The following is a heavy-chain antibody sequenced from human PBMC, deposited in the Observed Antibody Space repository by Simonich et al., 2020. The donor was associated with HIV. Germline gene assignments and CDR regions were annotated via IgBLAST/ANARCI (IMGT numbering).Heavy chain of an antibody. CDR1: GYSFTSFW. CDR2: IYPGDPDT. V-gene: IGHV5-51*01. D-gene: IGHD3-22*01. J-gene: IGHJ4*02. CDR3: ARTYYYDSSGYYPYFDY. Sequence: EVQLVQSGAEVKKPGESLKISCKGSGYSFTSFWIGWVRQMPGKGLEWAGIIYPGDPDTRYSPSFQGQVTLSADKSISTAYLQWSSLKASDTAMYYCARTYYYDSSGYYPYFDYWGQGTLVTVSS.